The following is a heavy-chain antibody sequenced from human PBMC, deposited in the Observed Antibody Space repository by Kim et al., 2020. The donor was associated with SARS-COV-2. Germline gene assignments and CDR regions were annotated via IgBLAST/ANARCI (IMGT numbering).Heavy chain of an antibody. D-gene: IGHD2-15*01. CDR2: ISWNGGSI. CDR1: VFNSDDCS. CDR3: LRVPAGQLSPNFDF. J-gene: IGHJ4*02. Sequence: GGSLRLSCAASVFNSDDCSMHWVRQTPVKVLEWVSGISWNGGSICYADSVACLFTISRDNTRNSVFLEMNSLRSEDTALYFCLRVPAGQLSPNFDFWGQG. V-gene: IGHV3-9*02.